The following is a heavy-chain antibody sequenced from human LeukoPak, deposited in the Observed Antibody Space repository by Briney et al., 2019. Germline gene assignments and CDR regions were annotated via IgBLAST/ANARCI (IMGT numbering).Heavy chain of an antibody. CDR3: ACYSSGWYGAWFDP. J-gene: IGHJ5*02. V-gene: IGHV1-24*01. CDR2: FDPEDGET. CDR1: GYTLTELS. Sequence: ASVKVSCKVSGYTLTELSMHWVRQAPGKGLEWMGGFDPEDGETIYAQKFQGRVTMTEDTSTDTAYMELSSLRSEDTAVYYCACYSSGWYGAWFDPWGQGTLVTVSS. D-gene: IGHD6-19*01.